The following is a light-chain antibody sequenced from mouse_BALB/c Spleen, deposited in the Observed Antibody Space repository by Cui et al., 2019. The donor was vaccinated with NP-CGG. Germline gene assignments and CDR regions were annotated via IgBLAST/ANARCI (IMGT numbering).Light chain of an antibody. CDR2: GTN. CDR1: TGAVTTSNY. J-gene: IGLJ1*01. CDR3: ALWYSNHWV. V-gene: IGLV1*01. Sequence: QAVVTQESALTTSPGETVTLTCRSSTGAVTTSNYANWVQERPDHLFTGLIGGTNNRAPGAPARFSGSLIEDKAALTITGAQTEDEAIYFCALWYSNHWVFGGGTKLTVL.